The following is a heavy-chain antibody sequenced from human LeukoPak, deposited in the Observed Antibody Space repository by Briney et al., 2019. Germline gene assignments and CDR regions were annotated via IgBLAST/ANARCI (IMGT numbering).Heavy chain of an antibody. Sequence: GGSLRLSCAASGFTFSIYGVSWVRQAPGKGLEWVSTVNDDGGSTCYADSVKGRFTISRDNSKNILYLHMDSLRAEDTAVYYCAGSIAVARSFDCWGQGTLVTVSS. D-gene: IGHD6-19*01. CDR1: GFTFSIYG. J-gene: IGHJ4*02. V-gene: IGHV3-23*01. CDR3: AGSIAVARSFDC. CDR2: VNDDGGST.